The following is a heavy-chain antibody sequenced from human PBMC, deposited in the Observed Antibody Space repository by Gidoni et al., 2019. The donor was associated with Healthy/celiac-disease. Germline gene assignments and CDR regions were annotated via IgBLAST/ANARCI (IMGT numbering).Heavy chain of an antibody. Sequence: EVQLVESGGGLVKPGGSLRLSCAASGFTFSTAWMSWVRQAPGKGLEWVGRIKSKTDGGTTDYAAPVKGRFTISRDDSKNTLYLQMNSLKTEDTAVYYCTTDLPTYYDLLDAFDIWGQGTMVTVSS. CDR1: GFTFSTAW. D-gene: IGHD3-3*01. V-gene: IGHV3-15*01. CDR3: TTDLPTYYDLLDAFDI. CDR2: IKSKTDGGTT. J-gene: IGHJ3*02.